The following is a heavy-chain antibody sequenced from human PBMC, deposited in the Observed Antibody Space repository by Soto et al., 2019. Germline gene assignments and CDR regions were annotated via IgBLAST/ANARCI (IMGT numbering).Heavy chain of an antibody. D-gene: IGHD3-10*01. V-gene: IGHV4-34*01. CDR2: IKHSGST. CDR1: GGSFSGYY. Sequence: QVQLQQWGAGLLKPSETLSLTCAVYGGSFSGYYWSWIRQPPGKGLEWIGEIKHSGSTNYNPSLTRRVTISVDTAKNQFSLRLSSVTAADTAVYCWARGRGVLQWFGGFPLGYWGQGTLVTVSS. CDR3: ARGRGVLQWFGGFPLGY. J-gene: IGHJ4*02.